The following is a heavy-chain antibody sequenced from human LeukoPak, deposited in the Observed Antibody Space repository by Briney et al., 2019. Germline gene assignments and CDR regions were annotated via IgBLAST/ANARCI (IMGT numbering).Heavy chain of an antibody. CDR2: IGTAGDT. CDR1: GFTFSSYD. Sequence: GGSLRLSCAASGFTFSSYDMHWVRQATGKGLEWVSAIGTAGDTYYPGSVKGRFTISRENAKNSLYLQMNSLRAGDTAVYYCARAIYGSGSYGFDPWGQGTLVTVSS. J-gene: IGHJ5*02. D-gene: IGHD3-10*01. V-gene: IGHV3-13*01. CDR3: ARAIYGSGSYGFDP.